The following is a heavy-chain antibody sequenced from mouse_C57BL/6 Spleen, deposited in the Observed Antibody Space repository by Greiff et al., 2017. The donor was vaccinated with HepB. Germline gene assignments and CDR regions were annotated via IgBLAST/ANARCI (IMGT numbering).Heavy chain of an antibody. J-gene: IGHJ2*01. CDR1: GYTFTGYW. Sequence: QVLLQQSGAELMKPGASVKLSCKATGYTFTGYWIEWVKQRPGHGLEWIGEILPGSGSTNYNEKFKGKATITADSSANTAYMQLSSLTTEYSAIFYCARYELHSYASYPNDWGQCTTLTVSS. D-gene: IGHD2-12*01. V-gene: IGHV1-9*01. CDR3: ARYELHSYASYPND. CDR2: ILPGSGST.